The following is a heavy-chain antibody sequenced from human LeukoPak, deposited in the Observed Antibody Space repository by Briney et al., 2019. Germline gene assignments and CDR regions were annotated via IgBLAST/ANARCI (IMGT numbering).Heavy chain of an antibody. V-gene: IGHV3-23*01. J-gene: IGHJ4*02. CDR2: ISRSDGGT. CDR3: AKPGVYDSSGYYYGFDY. CDR1: GFTFSSYA. Sequence: GGSLRLSCAASGFTFSSYAMSWVRQAPGKGLEWVSGISRSDGGTYYADSVKGRFTISRDNSKNTLYLQTNSLRAEDTAIYYCAKPGVYDSSGYYYGFDYWGQGTLVTVSS. D-gene: IGHD3-22*01.